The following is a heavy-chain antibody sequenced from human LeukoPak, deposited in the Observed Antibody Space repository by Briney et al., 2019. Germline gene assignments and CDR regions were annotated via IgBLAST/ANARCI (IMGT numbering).Heavy chain of an antibody. J-gene: IGHJ6*03. CDR1: GYTLTELS. V-gene: IGHV1-24*01. CDR3: AGFPKGHYMDV. Sequence: GASVKVSCKVSGYTLTELSMHWVRQAPGKGLEWMGGFAPEDGETIYAQKFQGRATMTRDMSTSTVYMELSSLRSEDTAVYYCAGFPKGHYMDVWGKGTTVTVSS. CDR2: FAPEDGET.